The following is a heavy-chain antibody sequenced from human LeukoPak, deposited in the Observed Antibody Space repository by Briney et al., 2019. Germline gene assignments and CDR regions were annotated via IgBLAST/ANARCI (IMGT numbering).Heavy chain of an antibody. CDR3: ASGTLTTVTTCGLDY. CDR1: GGTFSNYA. Sequence: SVKVSCKASGGTFSNYAVSWVRQAPGQGLEWMGGIIPIFGTTNYAQKFQGRVTITTDEYTSTAYMELSSLRSEDTAVYYCASGTLTTVTTCGLDYWGQGTLVTVSS. D-gene: IGHD4-17*01. J-gene: IGHJ4*02. CDR2: IIPIFGTT. V-gene: IGHV1-69*05.